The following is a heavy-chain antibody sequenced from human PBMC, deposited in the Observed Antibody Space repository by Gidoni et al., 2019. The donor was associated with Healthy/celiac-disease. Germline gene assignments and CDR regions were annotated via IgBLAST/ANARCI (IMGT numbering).Heavy chain of an antibody. J-gene: IGHJ4*02. CDR3: AKDDSSSWYSGTYPLDY. CDR1: VFTFDGYA. D-gene: IGHD6-13*01. CDR2: ISWNSGSI. Sequence: EVQLVESGGGLVQPGRSLRLSCAASVFTFDGYAMHGVRQAPGKVLGWVSGISWNSGSIGYADSVKGRFTISRDNAKNSLYLQMNSLRAEDTALYYCAKDDSSSWYSGTYPLDYWGQGTLVTVSS. V-gene: IGHV3-9*01.